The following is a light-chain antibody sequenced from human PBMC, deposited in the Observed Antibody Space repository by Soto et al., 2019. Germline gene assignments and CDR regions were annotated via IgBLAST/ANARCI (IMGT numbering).Light chain of an antibody. J-gene: IGKJ1*01. CDR3: QQYNSYSRT. CDR1: QSISTW. V-gene: IGKV1-5*03. CDR2: RAS. Sequence: DIQMTQSPSTLSASVGDRVTITCRASQSISTWLAWYQQKPGKAPNLLIYRASTLESGVPSRFSGSGSGTEFTLTISSLQPDDFATYYRQQYNSYSRTFGQGTKVDNK.